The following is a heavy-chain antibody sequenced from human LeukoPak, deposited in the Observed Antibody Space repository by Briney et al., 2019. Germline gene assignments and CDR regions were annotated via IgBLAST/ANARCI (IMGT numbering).Heavy chain of an antibody. D-gene: IGHD6-19*01. CDR1: GGSISSYY. CDR3: ARDRSSGFDY. Sequence: PSETLSLTCTVSGGSISSYYWSWIRQPPGKGMEWIGYIYYSGSTNYNPSLKSRVTISVDTSKNQFSLKLSSVTAADTAVYYCARDRSSGFDYWGQGTLVTVPS. CDR2: IYYSGST. J-gene: IGHJ4*02. V-gene: IGHV4-59*01.